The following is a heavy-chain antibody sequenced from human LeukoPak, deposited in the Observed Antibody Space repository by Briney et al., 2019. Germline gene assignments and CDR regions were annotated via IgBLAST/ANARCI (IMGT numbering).Heavy chain of an antibody. D-gene: IGHD1-26*01. Sequence: SGGSLRLSCAASGFTFSTYGMHWVRQAPGKGLEWVAVISYDGSNIYYADSVKGRFTISGDNSKNTLYLQMNSLRAEDTAVYYCARDVGLWGQGTLVTVSS. CDR2: ISYDGSNI. CDR3: ARDVGL. J-gene: IGHJ4*02. V-gene: IGHV3-30*03. CDR1: GFTFSTYG.